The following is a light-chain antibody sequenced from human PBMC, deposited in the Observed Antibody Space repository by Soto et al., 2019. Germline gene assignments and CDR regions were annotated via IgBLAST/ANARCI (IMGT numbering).Light chain of an antibody. Sequence: DIQMTQSPSSVSASVGDRVTITCRASQYIDNWVAWYQQKPGKDPELLISDASNLQSGVPSRFSGSESGTEFTLTINSLQPEDFATYYCQQTNNFPLTFGGGTKVEIK. CDR2: DAS. CDR3: QQTNNFPLT. CDR1: QYIDNW. V-gene: IGKV1-12*01. J-gene: IGKJ4*01.